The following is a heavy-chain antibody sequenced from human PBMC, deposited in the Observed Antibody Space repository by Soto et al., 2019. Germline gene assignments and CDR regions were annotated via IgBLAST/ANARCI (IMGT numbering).Heavy chain of an antibody. V-gene: IGHV2-5*02. Sequence: VSVPTLVNPTQTLTLTCTFSGFSLTSNDVGVGWIRQPPGKALEWLALIYWDDDKRYSPSLKSRLTITKDTSKNQVVLRMTNMDPVDTATYYCAHSRYSRSSFDYWGQGTLVTVSS. CDR1: GFSLTSNDVG. CDR2: IYWDDDK. CDR3: AHSRYSRSSFDY. D-gene: IGHD6-6*01. J-gene: IGHJ4*02.